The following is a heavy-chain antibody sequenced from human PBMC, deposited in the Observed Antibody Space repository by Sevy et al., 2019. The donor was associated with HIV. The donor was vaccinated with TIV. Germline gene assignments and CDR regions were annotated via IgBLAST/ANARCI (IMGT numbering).Heavy chain of an antibody. Sequence: GGSLRLSCAASGFTFDDYAMHWVRQAPGKGREWVPGISWNSGRIGYADSVKGRFTISRDNAKNSLYLQMNSLRAEDTALYYCAKDSNAAPAGYFDYWGQGTLVTVSS. CDR3: AKDSNAAPAGYFDY. D-gene: IGHD6-6*01. V-gene: IGHV3-9*01. CDR2: ISWNSGRI. CDR1: GFTFDDYA. J-gene: IGHJ4*02.